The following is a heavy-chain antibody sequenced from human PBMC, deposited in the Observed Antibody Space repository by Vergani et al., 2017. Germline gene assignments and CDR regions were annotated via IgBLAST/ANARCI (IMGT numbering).Heavy chain of an antibody. CDR3: ATKSCGTPGCQIGDFRE. V-gene: IGHV3-30*03. J-gene: IGHJ1*01. CDR1: GFTSSYYG. CDR2: ISYDGTQK. D-gene: IGHD1-1*01. Sequence: QMHLLESGGGVVQPGRSLRLSCVVSGFTSSYYGMHWVRQAPGKGLEWVAVISYDGTQKYYADSVKGRFTISRDNSKSTLYLQMNSLRTEDTAVYYCATKSCGTPGCQIGDFREWGQGTLVTVSS.